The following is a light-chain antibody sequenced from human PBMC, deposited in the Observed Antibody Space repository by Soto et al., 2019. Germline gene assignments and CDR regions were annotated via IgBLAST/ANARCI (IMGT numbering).Light chain of an antibody. V-gene: IGKV3-11*01. J-gene: IGKJ3*01. Sequence: EIVLTQSQATLSLSPGERATLSCRASQSVGKFLAWYQQKPGQAPRLLIYDASNRATGIPARFSGSGSGTDFTITISSLEPEDFAVYYCQERGNWPPLFTFGPGTMVDIK. CDR3: QERGNWPPLFT. CDR1: QSVGKF. CDR2: DAS.